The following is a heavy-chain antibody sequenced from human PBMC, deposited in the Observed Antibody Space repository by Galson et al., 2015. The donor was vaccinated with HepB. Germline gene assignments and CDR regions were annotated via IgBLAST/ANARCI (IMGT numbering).Heavy chain of an antibody. CDR2: IIPILGIA. V-gene: IGHV1-69*04. CDR3: ARDRPPSSDSSSSLNYYYYYMDV. D-gene: IGHD6-6*01. Sequence: SVKVSCKASGGTFSSYAISWVRQAPGQGLEWMGRIIPILGIANYAQKFQGRVTITADKSTSTAYMELSSLRSEDTAVYYCARDRPPSSDSSSSLNYYYYYMDVWGKGTTVTVSS. CDR1: GGTFSSYA. J-gene: IGHJ6*03.